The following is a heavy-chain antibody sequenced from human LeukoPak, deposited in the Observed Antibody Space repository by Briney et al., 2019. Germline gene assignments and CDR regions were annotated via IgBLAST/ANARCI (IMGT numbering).Heavy chain of an antibody. CDR1: GFTFSTYN. V-gene: IGHV3-21*01. D-gene: IGHD3-10*01. CDR2: ITMSTNYI. Sequence: PGGSLRLSCAASGFTFSTYNMNWVRQAPGKGLEWVSSITMSTNYIYYADSVKGRFTISRDNAKNSLYLQMNSLRAEDTAVYYCARDALDYYGSGSYNGNYYMDVWGKGTTVTVSS. J-gene: IGHJ6*03. CDR3: ARDALDYYGSGSYNGNYYMDV.